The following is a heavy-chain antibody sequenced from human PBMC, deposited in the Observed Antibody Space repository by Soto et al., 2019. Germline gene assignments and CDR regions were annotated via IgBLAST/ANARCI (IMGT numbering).Heavy chain of an antibody. V-gene: IGHV1-18*01. J-gene: IGHJ3*02. CDR2: ISAHNGNT. CDR3: ARDLLLWFGELLDAFDI. Sequence: QVQLVQSGAEVKKPGASVKVSCKASGYTFTSYGISWVRQAPGQGLEWMGWISAHNGNTNYAQKLQGRVTMTTDTSTSTAYMELRSLRSDDTAVYYCARDLLLWFGELLDAFDIWGQGTMVTVSS. D-gene: IGHD3-10*01. CDR1: GYTFTSYG.